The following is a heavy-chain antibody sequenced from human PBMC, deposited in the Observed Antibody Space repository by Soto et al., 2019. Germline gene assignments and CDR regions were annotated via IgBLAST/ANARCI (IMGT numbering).Heavy chain of an antibody. CDR2: IYGGGST. D-gene: IGHD1-20*01. V-gene: IGHV3-66*01. J-gene: IGHJ6*03. CDR3: ARAIRRDGFYNYYYYLDV. Sequence: GGSLRLSCAASGFTVSGNHMSWVRQAPGKGLEWVSFIYGGGSTFYADSVKGRFTISRDNSKSTLYLEMNSLEAGDAAVYYCARAIRRDGFYNYYYYLDVWGKGTTVTVSS. CDR1: GFTVSGNH.